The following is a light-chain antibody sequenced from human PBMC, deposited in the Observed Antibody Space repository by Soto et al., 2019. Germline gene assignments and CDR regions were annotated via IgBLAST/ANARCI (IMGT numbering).Light chain of an antibody. CDR2: DVS. V-gene: IGLV2-14*04. Sequence: PGQSITISCTGTSSDVGAYNYVSWFQQYPGKAPKLMIYDVSNRPSGVSNRFSGSKSGNTASLTISGLQAEDEADYYCCSYTSSSTYVFGTGTKVTVL. CDR1: SSDVGAYNY. J-gene: IGLJ1*01. CDR3: CSYTSSSTYV.